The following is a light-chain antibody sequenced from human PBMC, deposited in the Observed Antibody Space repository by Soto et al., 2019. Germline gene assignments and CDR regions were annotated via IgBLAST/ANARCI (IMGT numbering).Light chain of an antibody. CDR1: QGIRNY. V-gene: IGKV1-27*01. Sequence: DIQMTQSPSSLSASVGDRVTITCRASQGIRNYLAWYQQKSGKVPKLLIYAASTFHSGVPSRFSGSVSGTDFTITISSLQPEDVATYYFQKYNSASLTFGGGTKVEIK. J-gene: IGKJ4*01. CDR3: QKYNSASLT. CDR2: AAS.